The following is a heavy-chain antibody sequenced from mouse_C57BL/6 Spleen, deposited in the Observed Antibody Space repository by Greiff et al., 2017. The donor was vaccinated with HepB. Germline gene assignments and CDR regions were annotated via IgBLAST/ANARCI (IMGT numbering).Heavy chain of an antibody. Sequence: QVQLQQSGPELVKPGASVKISCKASGYAFSSSWMNWVKQRPGKGLEWIGRIYPGDGDTNYNGKFKGKATLTADKSSSTAYMQLSSLTSEDSAVYFCASGDDYSFDYWGQGTTLTVSS. CDR2: IYPGDGDT. V-gene: IGHV1-82*01. J-gene: IGHJ2*01. D-gene: IGHD2-4*01. CDR3: ASGDDYSFDY. CDR1: GYAFSSSW.